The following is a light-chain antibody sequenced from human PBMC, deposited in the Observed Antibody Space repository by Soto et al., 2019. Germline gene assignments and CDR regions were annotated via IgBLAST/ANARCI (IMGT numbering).Light chain of an antibody. CDR2: GAS. V-gene: IGKV3-20*01. CDR1: QSVSSSY. Sequence: EIVFTQSPGTLSLSPREKATLSCRASQSVSSSYLAWYQQKAGQAPRLLIHGASSRATAIPDRFSGSGSGTDFTLTISRLEPEDFAVYYCQQYGSSPRTFGQGTRWIS. J-gene: IGKJ1*01. CDR3: QQYGSSPRT.